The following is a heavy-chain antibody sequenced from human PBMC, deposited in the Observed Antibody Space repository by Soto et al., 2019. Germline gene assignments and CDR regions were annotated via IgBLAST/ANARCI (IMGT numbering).Heavy chain of an antibody. V-gene: IGHV4-30-2*01. CDR1: GGSINSGGYS. J-gene: IGHJ4*02. CDR2: IYYSGGT. Sequence: LQLQESGSGLVKPSQTLSLTCAVSGGSINSGGYSWSWIRQPPGKGLEWIGYIYYSGGTSYNPSLKSRVTISVDTSKNHFSLRLSSVTAADTAVYYCARDMRDGWIFDYWGQGTLVTVSS. D-gene: IGHD6-19*01. CDR3: ARDMRDGWIFDY.